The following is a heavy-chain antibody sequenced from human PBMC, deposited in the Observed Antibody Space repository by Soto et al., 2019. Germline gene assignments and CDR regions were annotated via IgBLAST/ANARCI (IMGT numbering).Heavy chain of an antibody. D-gene: IGHD6-19*01. CDR3: AKERSIAVAAYDAFDI. CDR2: IRGNGGST. Sequence: WGALRPPCRAVGVTICNLYMTRVLQAPGKGLEWVSLIRGNGGSTYYAESVKGRFTISRDISKNTLYLQMNSLRAEDTAVYYCAKERSIAVAAYDAFDIWGQGTMVT. CDR1: GVTICNLY. V-gene: IGHV3-23*01. J-gene: IGHJ3*02.